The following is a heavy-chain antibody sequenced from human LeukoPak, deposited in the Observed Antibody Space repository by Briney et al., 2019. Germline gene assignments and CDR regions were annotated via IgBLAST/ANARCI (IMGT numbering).Heavy chain of an antibody. Sequence: PGGSLRLSCAASGFTFSSYAMSWVRQAPGKGLEWVSAISGSGGSTYYADSVKGRFTISRDNSKNTAYLQMNSLKTEDTAVYYCMLSSGDYWGQGTLVTVSS. CDR2: ISGSGGST. V-gene: IGHV3-23*01. D-gene: IGHD3-10*01. J-gene: IGHJ4*02. CDR3: MLSSGDY. CDR1: GFTFSSYA.